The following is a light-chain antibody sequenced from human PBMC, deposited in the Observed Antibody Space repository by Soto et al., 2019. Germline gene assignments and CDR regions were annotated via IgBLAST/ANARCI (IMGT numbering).Light chain of an antibody. Sequence: DIQMTQSPSSLSASVGDRVTITCRASQGMTNNLAWYQQKPSKAPKLLIYATSSLHSGVPSRFSGSGSGTYFTLTISSLQPEDVATYYCQKYNSAPFLFSFGPGTKVDLK. V-gene: IGKV1-27*01. CDR2: ATS. J-gene: IGKJ3*01. CDR3: QKYNSAPFLFS. CDR1: QGMTNN.